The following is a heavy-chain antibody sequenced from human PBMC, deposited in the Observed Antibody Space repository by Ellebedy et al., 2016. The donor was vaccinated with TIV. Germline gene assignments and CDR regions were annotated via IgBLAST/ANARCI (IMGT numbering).Heavy chain of an antibody. V-gene: IGHV3-30*18. CDR3: AKDLGNLVGATKPHDY. J-gene: IGHJ4*02. CDR1: GFTFSSYG. CDR2: ISYDGSNK. D-gene: IGHD1-26*01. Sequence: GESLKISXAASGFTFSSYGMHWVRQAPGKGLEWVAVISYDGSNKYYADSVKGRFTISRDNSKNTLYLQMNSLRAEDTAVYYCAKDLGNLVGATKPHDYWGQGTLVTVSS.